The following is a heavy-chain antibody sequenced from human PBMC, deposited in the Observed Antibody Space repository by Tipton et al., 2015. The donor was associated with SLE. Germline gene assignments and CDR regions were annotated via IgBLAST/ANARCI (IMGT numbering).Heavy chain of an antibody. D-gene: IGHD5-18*01. CDR1: GGTFSSYA. V-gene: IGHV1-69*01. Sequence: QLVQSGAEVKKPGSSVKVSCKASGGTFSSYAISWVRQAPGQGLEWMGGIIPIFGTANYAQRFQGRVTITADESTSTAYMQLSSLRSEDTAVYYCAKLGEHRYGYENYYYMDVWGKGTTVTVSS. CDR3: AKLGEHRYGYENYYYMDV. CDR2: IIPIFGTA. J-gene: IGHJ6*03.